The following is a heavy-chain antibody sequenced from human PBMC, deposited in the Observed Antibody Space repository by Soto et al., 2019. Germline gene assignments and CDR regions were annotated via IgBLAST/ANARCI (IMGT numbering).Heavy chain of an antibody. Sequence: VASLKVSCKAPGYTFTNYGISWVRQAPGQGLEWMGWISAYNGKTNYAQKVQGRVTMTTDTSTSTAYMELRSLRSDDTAVYYCARAWKYYGSGTNYNGLRPLDYWGQGXLVTVYS. CDR1: GYTFTNYG. D-gene: IGHD3-10*01. CDR3: ARAWKYYGSGTNYNGLRPLDY. J-gene: IGHJ4*02. V-gene: IGHV1-18*01. CDR2: ISAYNGKT.